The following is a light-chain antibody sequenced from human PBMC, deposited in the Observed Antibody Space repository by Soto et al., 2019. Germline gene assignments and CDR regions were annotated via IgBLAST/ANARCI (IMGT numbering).Light chain of an antibody. CDR1: SSNIGSNT. CDR2: NNN. Sequence: QSVLTQSPSASGTPGQRVTIACSGSSSNIGSNTVNWYQQLPGTAPKLLIYNNNQRPSGVPDRFSGSKSGTSASLAISGLQSEDEADYYCAAWDDSLNALVFGGGTKLTVL. J-gene: IGLJ2*01. V-gene: IGLV1-44*01. CDR3: AAWDDSLNALV.